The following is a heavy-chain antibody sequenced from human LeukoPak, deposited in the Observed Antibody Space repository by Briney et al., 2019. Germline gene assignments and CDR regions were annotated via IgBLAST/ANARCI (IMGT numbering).Heavy chain of an antibody. Sequence: SGTLSLTCAVYGGSFSGYYWSWIRQPPGKGLEWIGEINHSGSTNYNPSLKSRVTISVDTSKNQFSLRLSSVTAADTAVYYCTSRHYYDSSGYYRYWGQGTHVTVSS. CDR1: GGSFSGYY. CDR2: INHSGST. D-gene: IGHD3-22*01. CDR3: TSRHYYDSSGYYRY. J-gene: IGHJ4*02. V-gene: IGHV4-34*01.